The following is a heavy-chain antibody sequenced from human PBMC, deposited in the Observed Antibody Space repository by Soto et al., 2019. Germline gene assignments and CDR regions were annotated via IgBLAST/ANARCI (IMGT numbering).Heavy chain of an antibody. V-gene: IGHV3-9*01. CDR2: ISWNSGSI. J-gene: IGHJ4*02. CDR3: AKGVHYSGYDENFDY. CDR1: GFTFDDYA. Sequence: GGSLRLSCAASGFTFDDYAMHWVRQAPGKGLEWVSGISWNSGSIGYADSVKGRFTISRDNAKNSLYLQMNSLRAEDTALYYCAKGVHYSGYDENFDYWGQGTLVTVSS. D-gene: IGHD5-12*01.